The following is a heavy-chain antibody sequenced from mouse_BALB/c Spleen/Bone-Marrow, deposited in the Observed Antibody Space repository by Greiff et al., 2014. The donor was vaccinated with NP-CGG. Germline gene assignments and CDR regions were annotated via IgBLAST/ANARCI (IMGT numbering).Heavy chain of an antibody. CDR1: GYAFTNYL. Sequence: VQLQQSGAELVRPGTSVKVSCKASGYAFTNYLIGWVKQRPGQGLEWIGVINPGSGGTNYNEKFKGKATLTADKSSSTAYMQFSSLTSDDSAVYFCARSYYGSPYFDYWGQGTTLTVSS. J-gene: IGHJ2*01. CDR2: INPGSGGT. CDR3: ARSYYGSPYFDY. D-gene: IGHD1-1*01. V-gene: IGHV1-54*01.